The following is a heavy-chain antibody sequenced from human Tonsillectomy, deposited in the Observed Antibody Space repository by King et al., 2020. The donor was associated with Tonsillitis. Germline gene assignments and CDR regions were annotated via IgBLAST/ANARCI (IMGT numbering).Heavy chain of an antibody. D-gene: IGHD1-26*01. J-gene: IGHJ4*02. CDR2: ISSSSSTI. CDR1: GFTFSSYS. Sequence: VQLVESGGGLVQPGGSLRLSCAASGFTFSSYSMNWVRQAPGKGLEWVSYISSSSSTIYYADSVKGRFTISRDNSKNSLYLQMNSLRAEDTAVYYCAGVGRSYYLDYWGQGTLVTVSP. CDR3: AGVGRSYYLDY. V-gene: IGHV3-48*01.